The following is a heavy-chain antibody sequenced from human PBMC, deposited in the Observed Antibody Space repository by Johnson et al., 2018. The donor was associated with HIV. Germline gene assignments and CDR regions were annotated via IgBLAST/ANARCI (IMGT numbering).Heavy chain of an antibody. Sequence: VQLVEYGGGVVPPGRSLRLSCAASGFTFSSYAMHWVRQAPGKGLEWVAVISYDGSNKYYADSLKGRFTISRDNSKNTLYLQMNSLGAEDTSGYYCAREFPITMVRGVMRGDAFDIWGQGTMVTVSS. CDR3: AREFPITMVRGVMRGDAFDI. CDR1: GFTFSSYA. CDR2: ISYDGSNK. D-gene: IGHD3-10*01. V-gene: IGHV3-30-3*01. J-gene: IGHJ3*02.